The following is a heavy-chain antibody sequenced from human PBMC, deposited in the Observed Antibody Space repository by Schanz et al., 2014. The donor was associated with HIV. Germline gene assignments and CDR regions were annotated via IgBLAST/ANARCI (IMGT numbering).Heavy chain of an antibody. V-gene: IGHV1-69*01. D-gene: IGHD3-3*01. CDR3: ARGECDFWSGYCPHFHYFDLDV. CDR1: GGTVSSSA. CDR2: TNPVFGKA. Sequence: QVQLVQSGAEVKKPGSSVKVSCKASGGTVSSSAITWMRQAPGQGPEWMGGTNPVFGKAIYAQKFQGRLTMIADESTSTVYMELSSLRSEDTAVYYCARGECDFWSGYCPHFHYFDLDVWGPGTSVTVSS. J-gene: IGHJ6*02.